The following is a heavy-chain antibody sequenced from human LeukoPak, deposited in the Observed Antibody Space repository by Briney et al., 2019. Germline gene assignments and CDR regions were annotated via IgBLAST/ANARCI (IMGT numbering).Heavy chain of an antibody. V-gene: IGHV4-39*01. Sequence: SETLSLTCTVSGGSIRSSSYYWRWIRQPPGEGLEWIWCIYYSGSTYYNPPLKSRVTISVDTSKNQFSLKLSSVTAADTAVYYCAQGDYYGSGSPPGPYWGQGTLVTVSS. D-gene: IGHD3-10*01. J-gene: IGHJ4*02. CDR1: GGSIRSSSYY. CDR3: AQGDYYGSGSPPGPY. CDR2: IYYSGST.